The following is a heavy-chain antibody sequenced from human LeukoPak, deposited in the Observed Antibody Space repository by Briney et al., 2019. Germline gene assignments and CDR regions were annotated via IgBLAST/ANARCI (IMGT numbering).Heavy chain of an antibody. CDR3: ARVVRGVVTSNWFDP. J-gene: IGHJ5*02. V-gene: IGHV4-34*01. Sequence: PSETLSLTCAVYGGSFSGYYWSWIRQPPGKGLEWIGEINHSGSTNYNPSLKSRVTISVDTSKNQFSLKLSSVTPADTAVYYCARVVRGVVTSNWFDPWGQGTLVSVSS. CDR1: GGSFSGYY. D-gene: IGHD2-21*02. CDR2: INHSGST.